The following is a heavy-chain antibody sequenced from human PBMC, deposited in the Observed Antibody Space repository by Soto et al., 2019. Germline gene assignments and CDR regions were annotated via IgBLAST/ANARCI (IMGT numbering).Heavy chain of an antibody. CDR2: IYYSGST. V-gene: IGHV4-59*01. CDR3: ARDPGSPYGNWFDP. Sequence: LTCTVSGGSISSYYWSWIRQPPGKGLEWIGYIYYSGSTNYNPSLKSRVTISVDTSKNQFSLKLSSVTAADTAVYYCARDPGSPYGNWFDPWGQGTLVTVSS. J-gene: IGHJ5*02. CDR1: GGSISSYY. D-gene: IGHD4-17*01.